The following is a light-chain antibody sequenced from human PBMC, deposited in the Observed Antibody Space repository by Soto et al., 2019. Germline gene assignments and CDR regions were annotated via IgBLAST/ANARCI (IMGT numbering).Light chain of an antibody. CDR3: HKYKNYPLT. CDR2: KAS. V-gene: IGKV1-5*03. J-gene: IGKJ4*01. CDR1: QSIDSW. Sequence: DIQMTQSTSTLSASVGDRVTITCRASQSIDSWLAWYQQKPGKAPKLLIYKASLLETGVPSRFSGSVSGTEFTLTISSLQPDDFTTYYCHKYKNYPLTFGGGTKVEIK.